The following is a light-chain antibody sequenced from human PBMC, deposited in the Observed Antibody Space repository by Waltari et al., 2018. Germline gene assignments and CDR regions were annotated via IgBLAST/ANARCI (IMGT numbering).Light chain of an antibody. J-gene: IGKJ2*01. Sequence: KMTKSPSRRPASVGAGVPITCRSSQRISFWVAWYHRKQGKVLKLLLTKAPILESGVPSLFSGSGAGAEFTPTISSLQPYDVATYYCQQYNTFYCATFGQGTKLEI. V-gene: IGKV1-5*03. CDR3: QQYNTFYCAT. CDR1: QRISFW. CDR2: KAP.